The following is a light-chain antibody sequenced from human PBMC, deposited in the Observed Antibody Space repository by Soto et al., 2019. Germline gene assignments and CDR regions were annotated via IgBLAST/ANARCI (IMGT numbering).Light chain of an antibody. CDR1: QSVSTNY. CDR3: QQYGDYNSPRYS. CDR2: ATS. V-gene: IGKV3-20*01. J-gene: IGKJ2*03. Sequence: EIVLTQSPGTLSLSPGDRVTLSCRASQSVSTNYFSWYQQKPGQAPRLLIYATSSRAVGIPDRFSGSWSGTGFTLTISRLEPEDFAMYYCQQYGDYNSPRYSFGQGTRLEI.